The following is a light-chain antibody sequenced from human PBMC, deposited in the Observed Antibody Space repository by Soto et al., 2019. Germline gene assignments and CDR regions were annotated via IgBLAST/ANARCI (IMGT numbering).Light chain of an antibody. CDR2: EGS. V-gene: IGLV2-23*01. CDR1: SSDVGSYNL. CDR3: CSYAGSSTYV. J-gene: IGLJ1*01. Sequence: QSVLTQPASVTGSPGQSITISCTGTSSDVGSYNLVSWYQQHPGKAPKLMIYEGSKRPSGVSNRFSGSKSGNTAYLKISGLQAEDEADYYCCSYAGSSTYVFGTGTKVTVL.